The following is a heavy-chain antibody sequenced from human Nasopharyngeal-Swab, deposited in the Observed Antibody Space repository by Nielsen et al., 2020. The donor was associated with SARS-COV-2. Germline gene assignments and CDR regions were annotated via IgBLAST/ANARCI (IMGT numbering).Heavy chain of an antibody. CDR2: ISGSGGST. CDR3: APRVGATTGLDY. V-gene: IGHV3-23*01. CDR1: GFTFSSYA. Sequence: GESLKISCAASGFTFSSYAMSWVRQAPGKGLEWVSAISGSGGSTYYADSVNGRFTISRDNSKNTLYLQMNSLRAEETAVYYCAPRVGATTGLDYWGQGTLVTVSS. D-gene: IGHD1-26*01. J-gene: IGHJ4*02.